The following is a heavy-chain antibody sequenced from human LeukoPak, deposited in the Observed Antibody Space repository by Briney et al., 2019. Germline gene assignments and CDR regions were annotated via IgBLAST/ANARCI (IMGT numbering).Heavy chain of an antibody. CDR3: ASNTLYYDSSGYLTLGFDP. J-gene: IGHJ5*02. Sequence: SETLSLTCTVSGGSISSYYWSWIRQPPGKGLEWIGYIYYSGSTNYNPSLKSRVTISVDTSKNQFSLKPSSVTAADTAVYYCASNTLYYDSSGYLTLGFDPWGQGTLVTVSS. CDR1: GGSISSYY. V-gene: IGHV4-59*01. D-gene: IGHD3-22*01. CDR2: IYYSGST.